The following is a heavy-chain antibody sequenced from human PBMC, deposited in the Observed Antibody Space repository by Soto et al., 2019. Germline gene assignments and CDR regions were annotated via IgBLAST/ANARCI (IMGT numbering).Heavy chain of an antibody. CDR1: GGSISSGDYY. J-gene: IGHJ4*02. CDR3: ASANYGGNSGVFDY. D-gene: IGHD4-17*01. V-gene: IGHV4-30-4*01. Sequence: LSLTCTVSGGSISSGDYYWSWIRQPPGKGLEWIGYIYYSGSTYYNPSLKSRVTISVDTSKNQFSLKLSSVTAADTAVYYCASANYGGNSGVFDYWGQGTLVTVSS. CDR2: IYYSGST.